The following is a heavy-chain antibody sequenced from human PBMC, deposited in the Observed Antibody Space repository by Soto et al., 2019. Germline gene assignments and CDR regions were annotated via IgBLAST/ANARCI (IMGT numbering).Heavy chain of an antibody. V-gene: IGHV1-8*01. CDR1: GYTFTSYD. Sequence: ASVKVSCKASGYTFTSYDINWVRQATGQGLEWMGWMNPNSGNTGYAQKFQGRVTMTRNTSRSIAYLQVNSLKTEDTAVYYCTRTYHYDTTALYWGQGTRVTVSS. J-gene: IGHJ4*02. CDR3: TRTYHYDTTALY. CDR2: MNPNSGNT. D-gene: IGHD3-22*01.